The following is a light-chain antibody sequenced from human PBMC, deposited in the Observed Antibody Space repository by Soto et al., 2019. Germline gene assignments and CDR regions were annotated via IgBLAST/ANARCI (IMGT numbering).Light chain of an antibody. CDR1: SSDVGGYNY. Sequence: QSVLTQPASVSGSPGQSIAISCTGTSSDVGGYNYVTWYQQHPGKAPKLMIYDVSNRPSGVSDRFSGSKSGNTASLTISGLQAEDEGDYYCNSYTSSSTYVSGTGTKVTVL. CDR2: DVS. CDR3: NSYTSSSTYV. J-gene: IGLJ1*01. V-gene: IGLV2-14*03.